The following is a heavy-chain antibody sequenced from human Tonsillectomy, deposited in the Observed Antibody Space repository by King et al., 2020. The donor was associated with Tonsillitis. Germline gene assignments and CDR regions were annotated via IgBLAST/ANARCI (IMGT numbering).Heavy chain of an antibody. Sequence: VQLVESGGGLAQPGGSLRLSCAVSGFTFTSYGMGWVRQAPGKGLEWVSIFNVNGGGTTNYADSVKGRFTISKDNSKKTMYLQMNSLRAEDTAIYYCVKDSGQICNYGVSWGQGTLVTVSS. V-gene: IGHV3-23*04. CDR2: FNVNGGGTT. J-gene: IGHJ5*02. D-gene: IGHD2/OR15-2a*01. CDR1: GFTFTSYG. CDR3: VKDSGQICNYGVS.